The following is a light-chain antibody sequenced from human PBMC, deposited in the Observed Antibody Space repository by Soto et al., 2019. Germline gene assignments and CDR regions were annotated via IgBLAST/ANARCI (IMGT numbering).Light chain of an antibody. J-gene: IGLJ3*02. CDR3: SAYTARSTLV. CDR1: MRDVGAYNL. CDR2: EVR. Sequence: QSALTQPASVSGSAGQSITISCSGTMRDVGAYNLVSWYQQHPGTAPNLIIYEVRNRQSGISSRFSGSSSGNTVSQTISGLHPEDEGDYYCSAYTARSTLVFGGGTKLNVL. V-gene: IGLV2-14*01.